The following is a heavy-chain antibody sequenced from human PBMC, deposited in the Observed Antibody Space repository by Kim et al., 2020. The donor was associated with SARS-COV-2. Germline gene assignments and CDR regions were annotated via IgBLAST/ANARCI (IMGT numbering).Heavy chain of an antibody. CDR2: ISAYNGNT. CDR1: GYTFTTYG. CDR3: AIGRGMVVPAAHFDY. Sequence: ASVKVSCKASGYTFTTYGISWVRQAPGQGLAWMGWISAYNGNTNYAQKLQGRVTMTTDTSTSTAYMELRSLRSDDTSVYYCAIGRGMVVPAAHFDYWGQGTLVTVSS. V-gene: IGHV1-18*01. D-gene: IGHD2-2*01. J-gene: IGHJ4*02.